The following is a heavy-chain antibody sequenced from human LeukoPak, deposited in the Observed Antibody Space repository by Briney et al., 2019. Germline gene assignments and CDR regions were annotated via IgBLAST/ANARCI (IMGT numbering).Heavy chain of an antibody. Sequence: GGSLRLSCAASGFTFSSYSMNWVRQAPGKGLEWVANINEDGSYKYHADSVKGRLTISRDNAKNSLYLQMNSLRAEDTAVYYCARDATRGGDNDYWGQGTRVIVSS. CDR3: ARDATRGGDNDY. J-gene: IGHJ4*02. CDR2: INEDGSYK. V-gene: IGHV3-7*01. CDR1: GFTFSSYS. D-gene: IGHD2-21*02.